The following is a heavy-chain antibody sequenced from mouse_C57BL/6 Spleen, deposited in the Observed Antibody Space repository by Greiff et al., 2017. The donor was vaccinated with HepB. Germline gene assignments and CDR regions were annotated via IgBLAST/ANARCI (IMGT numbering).Heavy chain of an antibody. Sequence: VQLQQPGAELVKPGASVKVSCKASGYTFTSYWMHWVKQRPGQGLEWIGRIHPSDSDTNYNQKFKGKATLTVDKSSSTAYMQLSSLTSEDSAVYYCALIYYYGSSHFDYWGQGTTLTVSS. J-gene: IGHJ2*01. CDR3: ALIYYYGSSHFDY. V-gene: IGHV1-74*01. CDR1: GYTFTSYW. D-gene: IGHD1-1*01. CDR2: IHPSDSDT.